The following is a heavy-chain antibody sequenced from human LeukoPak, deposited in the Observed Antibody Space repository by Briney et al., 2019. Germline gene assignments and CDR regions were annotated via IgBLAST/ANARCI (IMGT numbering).Heavy chain of an antibody. Sequence: GGSLRLSCAASGFTFSSYWMSWIRQAPGKGLEWVANIKQDGSDKYYVDSVKGRFTISRDNAKNSLYLQTNSLRAEDTAVYYCAREGAGTFDYWGQGTLVTVFS. J-gene: IGHJ4*02. CDR2: IKQDGSDK. CDR3: AREGAGTFDY. CDR1: GFTFSSYW. D-gene: IGHD1-1*01. V-gene: IGHV3-7*04.